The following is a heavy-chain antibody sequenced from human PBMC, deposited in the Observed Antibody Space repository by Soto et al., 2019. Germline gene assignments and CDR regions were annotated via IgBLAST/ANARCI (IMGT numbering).Heavy chain of an antibody. V-gene: IGHV4-39*02. Sequence: QLQLQESGPGLVKPSETLSLTCTVSGGSISSSSYYWGWIRQPPGKGLEWIGSIYYSGSTYYNPSLKSRFTISVDTSKNQFSLKLSSVTAADTAVYYCAREGTMVRGDNFDYWGQGTLVTVSS. J-gene: IGHJ4*02. CDR3: AREGTMVRGDNFDY. D-gene: IGHD3-10*01. CDR1: GGSISSSSYY. CDR2: IYYSGST.